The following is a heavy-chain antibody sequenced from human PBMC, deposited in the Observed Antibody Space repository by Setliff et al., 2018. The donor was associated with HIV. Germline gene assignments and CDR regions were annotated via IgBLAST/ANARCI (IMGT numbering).Heavy chain of an antibody. CDR1: GFIFSSYW. J-gene: IGHJ6*03. CDR2: IKQDGSEK. V-gene: IGHV3-7*03. D-gene: IGHD2-15*01. Sequence: GGSLRLSCEASGFIFSSYWMSWVRQAPGKGLEWVANIKQDGSEKYYVDSVKGRFTISRDNAKKSLYLQMNSLRAEDTAVYYCARVVGVAPYYYMDVWGKGTTVTVSS. CDR3: ARVVGVAPYYYMDV.